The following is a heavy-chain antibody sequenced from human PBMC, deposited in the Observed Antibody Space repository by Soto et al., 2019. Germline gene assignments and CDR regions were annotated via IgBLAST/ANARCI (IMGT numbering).Heavy chain of an antibody. CDR2: INHSGST. J-gene: IGHJ5*02. V-gene: IGHV4-34*01. CDR3: ALVLVRNWFDP. Sequence: PSETLSLTCAVYGGSFSGYYWSWIRQPPGKGLEWIGEINHSGSTNYNPSLKSRVTISVDTSKNQFSLKLSSVTAADTAVYYCALVLVRNWFDPWGQGTLVTVSS. CDR1: GGSFSGYY. D-gene: IGHD2-15*01.